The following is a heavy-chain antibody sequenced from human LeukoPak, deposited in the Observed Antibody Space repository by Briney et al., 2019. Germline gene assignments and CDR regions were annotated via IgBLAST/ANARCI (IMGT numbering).Heavy chain of an antibody. CDR1: GFTFSSYE. CDR2: IKQDGSEK. V-gene: IGHV3-7*01. J-gene: IGHJ4*02. CDR3: ARGVDY. Sequence: GGSLRLSCAASGFTFSSYEMNWVRQAPGKGLEWVANIKQDGSEKYYVDSVEGRFTISRDNAKNSLYLQMNSLRVEDTAIYYCARGVDYWGQGTLVTVSS.